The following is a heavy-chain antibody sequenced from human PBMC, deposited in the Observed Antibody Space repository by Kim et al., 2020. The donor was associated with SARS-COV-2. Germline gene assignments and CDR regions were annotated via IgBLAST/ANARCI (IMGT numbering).Heavy chain of an antibody. Sequence: GGSLRLSCAASGFTFSDSAIHWVRQASGKGLEWVGRIRSQANTYATAYAASVKGRFTISRDDSKNTAYLQMHSLKTEDTAVYFCTRVPGTPLAFWDAFDIWGQGAMVTVSS. CDR3: TRVPGTPLAFWDAFDI. J-gene: IGHJ3*02. D-gene: IGHD1-1*01. CDR2: IRSQANTYAT. CDR1: GFTFSDSA. V-gene: IGHV3-73*01.